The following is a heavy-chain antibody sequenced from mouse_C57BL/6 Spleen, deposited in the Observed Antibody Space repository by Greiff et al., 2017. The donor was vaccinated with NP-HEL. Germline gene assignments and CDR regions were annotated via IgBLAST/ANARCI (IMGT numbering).Heavy chain of an antibody. CDR1: GFSLTTYG. J-gene: IGHJ1*03. CDR2: IWRGGST. D-gene: IGHD1-1*01. V-gene: IGHV2-5*01. CDR3: AKSTTVVAKYFDV. Sequence: VKLMESGPGLVQPSQSLSITCTVSGFSLTTYGVHWVRQSPGKGLEWLGVIWRGGSTDYNAAFMSRLSITKDNSKSQVFFKMNSLQADDTAIYYCAKSTTVVAKYFDVWGTGTTVTVSS.